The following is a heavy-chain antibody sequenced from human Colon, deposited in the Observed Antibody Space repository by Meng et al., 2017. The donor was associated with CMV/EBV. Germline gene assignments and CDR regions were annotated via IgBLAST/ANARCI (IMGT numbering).Heavy chain of an antibody. J-gene: IGHJ6*02. CDR1: GFTFKTHV. CDR2: ISGSGSNT. Sequence: SCGASGFTFKTHVMNWVRQAPGKGPEWVSSISGSGSNTYYADSVKGRFTISRDNSKNMFYLQMNSLRGEDTAVYYCTKNVKGGYCTSTSCFIPGMDVWGQGTTVTVSS. D-gene: IGHD2-2*01. CDR3: TKNVKGGYCTSTSCFIPGMDV. V-gene: IGHV3-23*01.